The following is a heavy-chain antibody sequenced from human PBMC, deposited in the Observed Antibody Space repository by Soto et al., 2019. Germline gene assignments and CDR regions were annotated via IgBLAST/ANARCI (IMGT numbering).Heavy chain of an antibody. J-gene: IGHJ4*02. CDR3: VTRSRGLQSSPPRLDS. CDR1: GLTFSGYG. D-gene: IGHD4-4*01. CDR2: ISGSGSTT. Sequence: EVQLLESGGGLVQPGGSLRLSCAASGLTFSGYGMSWVRQAPGTGLEWVSAISGSGSTTYYADSVKGRFTITRDESKNNLLLQMNSLRAEDTAVYYCVTRSRGLQSSPPRLDSWGQGPLVTVSS. V-gene: IGHV3-23*01.